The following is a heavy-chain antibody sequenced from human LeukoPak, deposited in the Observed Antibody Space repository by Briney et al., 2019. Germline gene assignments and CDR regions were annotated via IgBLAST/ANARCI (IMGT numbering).Heavy chain of an antibody. J-gene: IGHJ4*02. D-gene: IGHD1/OR15-1a*01. CDR3: ARHERNWNNGGY. CDR1: GDSISSNGYY. V-gene: IGHV4-39*01. CDR2: IYYSGST. Sequence: SETVPLTCTVSGDSISSNGYYWGWIRQPPGKGLEWIGSIYYSGSTYNNPSLKSRVTISVDTSQNQFSLKLNSLTAADTAVYYCARHERNWNNGGYWGQRPLVTVSS.